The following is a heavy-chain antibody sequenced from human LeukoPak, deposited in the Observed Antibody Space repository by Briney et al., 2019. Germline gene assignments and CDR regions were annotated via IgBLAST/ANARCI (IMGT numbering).Heavy chain of an antibody. D-gene: IGHD3-10*01. Sequence: ASVTVSCKASGYTFTSYGISWVRQAPGQGLEWMGWISAYNGNTNYAQKLQGRVTMTTDTSTSTAYMELRSLRSDDTAVYYCARGADYYGSGSYSDYWGQGTLVTVSS. CDR3: ARGADYYGSGSYSDY. J-gene: IGHJ4*02. V-gene: IGHV1-18*01. CDR1: GYTFTSYG. CDR2: ISAYNGNT.